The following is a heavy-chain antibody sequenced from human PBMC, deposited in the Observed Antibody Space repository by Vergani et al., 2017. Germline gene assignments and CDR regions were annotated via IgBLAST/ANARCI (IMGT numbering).Heavy chain of an antibody. CDR3: ARVLSRTHRGNYMDV. Sequence: QVQLQESGPGLVKPSQTLSLTCTVSGGSISSGSYYWSWIRHPAGKGLEWIGRIYTSGSTNYNPSLKRRVTISVDTSKNQFSLKLSSVTAADTAVYYCARVLSRTHRGNYMDVWGKGTTVTVSS. J-gene: IGHJ6*03. V-gene: IGHV4-61*02. CDR1: GGSISSGSYY. CDR2: IYTSGST. D-gene: IGHD3-16*01.